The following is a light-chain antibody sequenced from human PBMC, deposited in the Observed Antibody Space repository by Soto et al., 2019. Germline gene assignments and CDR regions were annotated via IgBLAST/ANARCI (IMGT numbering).Light chain of an antibody. CDR3: CSYAASNTLV. J-gene: IGLJ3*02. V-gene: IGLV2-23*02. CDR1: SSDVGSNNL. CDR2: DVT. Sequence: QSALTQPASVSGSPGQSITISCTGTSSDVGSNNLVSWYQQHPGKAPKLMIYDVTTRPSGVSNRFSGSKSDNTASLTISGLQAEDEADYYCCSYAASNTLVFGAGTKLTVL.